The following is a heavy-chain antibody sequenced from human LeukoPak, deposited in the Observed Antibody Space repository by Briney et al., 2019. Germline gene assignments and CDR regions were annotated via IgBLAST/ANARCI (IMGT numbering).Heavy chain of an antibody. D-gene: IGHD6-19*01. CDR3: ARAYSSGWLSAYDY. J-gene: IGHJ4*02. CDR1: GFTFSSYW. V-gene: IGHV3-74*01. CDR2: IASDGSST. Sequence: GGSLRLSCAASGFTFSSYWMNWVRQAPGKGLVWVSRIASDGSSTTYANSVKGRFSISRDNAKNTLYLQMNSLRVEDTAVYYCARAYSSGWLSAYDYWGQGTLVTVSS.